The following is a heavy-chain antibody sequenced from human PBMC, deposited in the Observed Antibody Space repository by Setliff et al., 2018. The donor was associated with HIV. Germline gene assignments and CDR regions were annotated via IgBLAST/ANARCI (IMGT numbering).Heavy chain of an antibody. CDR1: GGSFSGYF. CDR3: PWGMTAIPEY. V-gene: IGHV4-34*01. CDR2: ISHSGST. D-gene: IGHD2-21*02. J-gene: IGHJ4*02. Sequence: SETLSLTCAVYGGSFSGYFCIWVRQPPGEGLEWIGEISHSGSTNYNPSLESRVTISLDTSNKQFSLQLSSVTAADTAVYYCPWGMTAIPEYWGQGTLVTVSS.